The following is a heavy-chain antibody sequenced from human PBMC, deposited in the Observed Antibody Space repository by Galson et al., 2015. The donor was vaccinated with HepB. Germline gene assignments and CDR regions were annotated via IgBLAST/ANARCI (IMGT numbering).Heavy chain of an antibody. J-gene: IGHJ5*02. V-gene: IGHV3-30*04. D-gene: IGHD2-21*01. CDR3: ARSQVVLVMWAWFDP. CDR2: ISYDGSNK. CDR1: GFTFSSYA. Sequence: SLRLSCAASGFTFSSYAMHWVRQAPGKGLEWVAVISYDGSNKYYADSVKGRFTISRDNSKNTLYLQMNSLRAEDTAVYYCARSQVVLVMWAWFDPWGQGTLVTVSS.